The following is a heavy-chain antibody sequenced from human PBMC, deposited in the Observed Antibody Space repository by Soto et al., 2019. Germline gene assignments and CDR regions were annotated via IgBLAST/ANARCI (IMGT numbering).Heavy chain of an antibody. CDR1: GGSISNHY. CDR2: VYYSGRT. V-gene: IGHV4-59*11. CDR3: ARRHYDILTGYSTDAFDF. J-gene: IGHJ3*01. Sequence: QVQLQESGPGLVQPSETLSLTCTVSGGSISNHYWNWIRQPPGKGLEWIGYVYYSGRTNYNPPLKSRVTISVDTSKNQVSLKLTSVTAADTAVYYCARRHYDILTGYSTDAFDFWGQGTLVTVSS. D-gene: IGHD3-9*01.